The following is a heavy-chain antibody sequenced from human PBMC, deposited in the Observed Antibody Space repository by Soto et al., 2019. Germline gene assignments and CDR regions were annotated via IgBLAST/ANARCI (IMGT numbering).Heavy chain of an antibody. CDR2: IFYSGST. CDR3: ARYGGYEGLRFDP. J-gene: IGHJ5*02. CDR1: GGSISSGGYY. V-gene: IGHV4-30-4*01. Sequence: SETLSLTCTVSGGSISSGGYYWSWIRQPPGKGLEWIGYIFYSGSTYYNPSLKSRVTISVDTSKNQFSLKLSSVTAADTGVYYCARYGGYEGLRFDPWGQGTLVTVSS. D-gene: IGHD5-12*01.